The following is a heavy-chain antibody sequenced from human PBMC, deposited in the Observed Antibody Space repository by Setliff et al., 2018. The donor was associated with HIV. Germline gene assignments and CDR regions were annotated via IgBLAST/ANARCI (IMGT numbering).Heavy chain of an antibody. CDR3: ATDPGYSSTWYSESFQH. V-gene: IGHV1-8*02. Sequence: ASVKVSCKASGYTFTSYDINWVRQATGQGLEWMGWMNPNSGNTGYAQKFQGRVTMTGNTSISTAYMELSSLRSDDTAMYYCATDPGYSSTWYSESFQHWGQGTVVTVSS. D-gene: IGHD6-13*01. CDR2: MNPNSGNT. CDR1: GYTFTSYD. J-gene: IGHJ1*01.